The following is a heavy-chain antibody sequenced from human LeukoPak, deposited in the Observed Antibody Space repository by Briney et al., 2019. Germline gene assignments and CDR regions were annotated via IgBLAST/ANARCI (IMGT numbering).Heavy chain of an antibody. Sequence: SETLSLTCTVSGGSISNSYWSWIRQPPGKGLEWIGRIYSSGGTNYKHSLKSRDTTSVDTTTKQYSLKMKSVTAADTAVYYCARANSNSWYYYYGMDVWGQGTTVTVSS. CDR2: IYSSGGT. CDR3: ARANSNSWYYYYGMDV. CDR1: GGSISNSY. J-gene: IGHJ6*02. V-gene: IGHV4-4*07. D-gene: IGHD2-2*01.